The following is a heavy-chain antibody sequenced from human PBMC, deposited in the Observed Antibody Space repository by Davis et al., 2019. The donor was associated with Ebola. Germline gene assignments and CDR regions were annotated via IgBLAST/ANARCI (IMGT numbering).Heavy chain of an antibody. Sequence: ASVKVSCKASGYTFTDYNIHWLRQAPGKGLEWLGRVILKSGATNYAQKFQGTVTMTRDTSISKVYMELSSLRYDDTADYYCARGHNYAHEYWGQGTLVTVSS. J-gene: IGHJ4*02. CDR1: GYTFTDYN. V-gene: IGHV1-2*06. CDR2: VILKSGAT. CDR3: ARGHNYAHEY. D-gene: IGHD4-11*01.